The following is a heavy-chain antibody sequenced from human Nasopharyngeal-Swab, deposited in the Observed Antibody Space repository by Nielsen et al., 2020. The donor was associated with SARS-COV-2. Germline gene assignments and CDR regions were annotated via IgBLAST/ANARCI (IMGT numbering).Heavy chain of an antibody. CDR3: ALPSAAYYYYGMDV. J-gene: IGHJ6*02. V-gene: IGHV1-8*03. Sequence: ERMAPGRGLEWMGWMNPNSGNTGYAQKLQGRVTITRNTSISTAYMELSSLRSEDTAVYYCALPSAAYYYYGMDVWGQGTTVTVSS. D-gene: IGHD2-2*01. CDR2: MNPNSGNT.